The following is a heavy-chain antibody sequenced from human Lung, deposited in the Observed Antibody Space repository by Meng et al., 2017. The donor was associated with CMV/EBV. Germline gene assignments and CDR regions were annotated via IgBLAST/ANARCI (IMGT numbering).Heavy chain of an antibody. CDR3: ARDSGGAPYSGMDV. V-gene: IGHV4-39*07. Sequence: SXTXSLXCTVPGGFIRSTDYYWGWIRQPPGKGLEWIGNIFYTGNAYRNPSLKSRVTISVDTSKNHFSLKMSSVTAADTGVYYCARDSGGAPYSGMDVWGLGXTVTVSS. J-gene: IGHJ6*02. CDR1: GGFIRSTDYY. CDR2: IFYTGNA. D-gene: IGHD3-10*01.